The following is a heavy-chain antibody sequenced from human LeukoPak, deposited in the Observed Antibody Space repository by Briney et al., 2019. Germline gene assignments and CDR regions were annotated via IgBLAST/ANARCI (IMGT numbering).Heavy chain of an antibody. CDR1: GFTFSNYW. V-gene: IGHV3-7*03. D-gene: IGHD1-1*01. Sequence: PGGSLRLSCAVSGFTFSNYWMIWVRQAPGKGLEWVANINQDGSDRYYVDSVKGRFTISRDNAENSLYLQMNSLRAEDTAVYYCARGKYNWNGGGWFDFWGQGTLVTVSS. CDR2: INQDGSDR. CDR3: ARGKYNWNGGGWFDF. J-gene: IGHJ5*01.